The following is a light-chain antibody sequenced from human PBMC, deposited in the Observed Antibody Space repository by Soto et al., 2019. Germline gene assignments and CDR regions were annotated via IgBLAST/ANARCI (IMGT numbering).Light chain of an antibody. J-gene: IGKJ3*01. Sequence: DIVMTQSPDSLAVSLGERATLNCKSSQSVLYSSNNKKYLAWYQQKPGQPPKLRIYWASTRESGVPDRFSGSGSGTDFTLTISSLQAEDVAVYYCQQYYSNLTFGPGPKVDIK. CDR1: QSVLYSSNNKKY. V-gene: IGKV4-1*01. CDR2: WAS. CDR3: QQYYSNLT.